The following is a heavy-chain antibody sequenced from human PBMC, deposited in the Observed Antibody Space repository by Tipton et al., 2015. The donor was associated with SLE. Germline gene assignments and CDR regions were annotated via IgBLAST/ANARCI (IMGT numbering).Heavy chain of an antibody. D-gene: IGHD6-19*01. CDR2: INSDGSST. Sequence: GSLRLSCAASGFTFSSYWMHWVRQAPGKGLVWVSRINSDGSSTSYADSVKGRFTISRDNAKNTLYLQMNSLRAEDTAVYYCARLPISGYSSGWYYFDYWGQGTLVTVSS. J-gene: IGHJ4*02. V-gene: IGHV3-74*01. CDR3: ARLPISGYSSGWYYFDY. CDR1: GFTFSSYW.